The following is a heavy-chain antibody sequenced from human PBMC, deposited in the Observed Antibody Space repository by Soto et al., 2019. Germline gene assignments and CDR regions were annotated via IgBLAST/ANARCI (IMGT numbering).Heavy chain of an antibody. CDR1: GFTYTRYS. V-gene: IGHV3-21*06. CDR2: ISSTTNYI. Sequence: VSLLLSGAASGFTYTRYSMNWVRQAPGKGLEWVSSISSTTNYIYYGDSMKGRFTISRDNAKNSLYLEMNSLRAEDTAVYYCARESEDLTSNFDYWGQGTLVTVSS. J-gene: IGHJ4*02. CDR3: ARESEDLTSNFDY.